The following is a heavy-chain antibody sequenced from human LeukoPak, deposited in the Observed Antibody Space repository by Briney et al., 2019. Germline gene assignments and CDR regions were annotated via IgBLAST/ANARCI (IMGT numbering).Heavy chain of an antibody. CDR3: TRVPYSSRDAFDI. CDR2: ISYDGSNK. V-gene: IGHV3-30-3*01. D-gene: IGHD6-13*01. Sequence: PGRSLRLSCAASGFTFSSYAMHWVRQAPGKGLEWVAVISYDGSNKYYADSVKGRFTISRDNSKNTLYLQMNSLRAEDTAVYYCTRVPYSSRDAFDIWGQGTMVTVSS. CDR1: GFTFSSYA. J-gene: IGHJ3*02.